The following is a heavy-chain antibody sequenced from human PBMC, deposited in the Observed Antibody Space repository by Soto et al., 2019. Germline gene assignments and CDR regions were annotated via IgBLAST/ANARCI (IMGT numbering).Heavy chain of an antibody. CDR2: ISGSGAST. J-gene: IGHJ4*02. V-gene: IGHV3-23*01. Sequence: PGGSLRLSCAASGFTFSSYAMYWVRQAPGKGLEWVSSISGSGASTYYSDSVKGRFTISRDNSKNTLSLQMNSLTADDTAVYYCAKDRSGSRAGYWGQGILVTVSS. CDR3: AKDRSGSRAGY. D-gene: IGHD1-26*01. CDR1: GFTFSSYA.